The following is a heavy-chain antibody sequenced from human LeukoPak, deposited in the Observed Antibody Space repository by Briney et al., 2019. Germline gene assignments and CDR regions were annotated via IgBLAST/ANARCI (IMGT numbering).Heavy chain of an antibody. CDR2: TYTSGST. D-gene: IGHD3-22*01. Sequence: SETLSLTCTVSGGSISSYYWSWIRQPAGKGLEWIGRTYTSGSTNYNPSLKSRVTMSVDTSKNQFSLKLSSVTAADTAVYYCARGTALGYYYDSSGYPLGMDVWGQGTTVTVSS. CDR3: ARGTALGYYYDSSGYPLGMDV. V-gene: IGHV4-4*07. J-gene: IGHJ6*02. CDR1: GGSISSYY.